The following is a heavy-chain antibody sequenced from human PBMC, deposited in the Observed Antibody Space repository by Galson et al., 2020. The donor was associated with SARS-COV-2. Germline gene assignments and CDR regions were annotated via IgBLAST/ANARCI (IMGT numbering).Heavy chain of an antibody. CDR1: GFTFSSYA. CDR3: ARSRAGGYSSSSDY. V-gene: IGHV3-30*04. D-gene: IGHD6-6*01. J-gene: IGHJ4*02. CDR2: ISYDGSNK. Sequence: GGSLRLSCAASGFTFSSYAMHWVRQAPGKGLEWVAVISYDGSNKYYADSVKGRFTISRDNSKNTLYLQMNSLRAEDTAVYYCARSRAGGYSSSSDYWGQGTLSPSPQ.